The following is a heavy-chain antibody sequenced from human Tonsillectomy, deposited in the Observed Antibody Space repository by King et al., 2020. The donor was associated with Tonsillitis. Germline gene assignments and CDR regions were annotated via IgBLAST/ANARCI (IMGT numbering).Heavy chain of an antibody. CDR2: ISRDISDK. Sequence: VQLVESGGGLVQPGGSLRLSCVASGFSLNPYSMNWVRQAPGKGLEWVSIISRDISDKYYAESVKGRLTISRDNAENSLYLEMTNLRGEDTAMYYCAKPSRSGPIARGHGFDLWGQGTMVIVSS. CDR1: GFSLNPYS. D-gene: IGHD6-19*01. V-gene: IGHV3-21*01. J-gene: IGHJ3*01. CDR3: AKPSRSGPIARGHGFDL.